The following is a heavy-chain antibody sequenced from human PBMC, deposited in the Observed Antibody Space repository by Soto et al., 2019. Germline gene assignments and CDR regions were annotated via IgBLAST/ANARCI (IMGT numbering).Heavy chain of an antibody. J-gene: IGHJ4*02. CDR3: ARGSALLFYYFDY. V-gene: IGHV4-30-4*01. CDR1: GGSITRGDYY. D-gene: IGHD6-13*01. Sequence: QVQLQESGPGLVKPSQTLSLTCNVSGGSITRGDYYWSWLRQPPGKGLEWIGYIYYRAMPYYNPSLKSRVTISVDTSKNPFSLSMTSVTAADTAVYYCARGSALLFYYFDYWGQGTPVTVSS. CDR2: IYYRAMP.